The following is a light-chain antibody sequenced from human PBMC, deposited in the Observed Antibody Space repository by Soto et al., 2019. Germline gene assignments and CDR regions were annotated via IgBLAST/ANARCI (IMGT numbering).Light chain of an antibody. CDR1: QTVSSSY. J-gene: IGKJ1*01. Sequence: ETVLTQSPGTLSLSPGERATLSCRASQTVSSSYLAWYQQKPGQPPRLLIYGVSSRATGIPDRFSGSGSGTDFTLTISRLEPEDFAVYYCQQYSSSSWMFGQGTKVEIK. V-gene: IGKV3-20*01. CDR3: QQYSSSSWM. CDR2: GVS.